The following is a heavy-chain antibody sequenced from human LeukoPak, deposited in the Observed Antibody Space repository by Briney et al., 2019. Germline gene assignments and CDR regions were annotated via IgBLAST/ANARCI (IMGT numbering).Heavy chain of an antibody. D-gene: IGHD2-21*02. J-gene: IGHJ4*02. Sequence: GGSLRLSCAACGFTFSHYTIGWVRQAPGKGLERVASITSSSSHIYYADSVKGRFTISRDNAKNEVYLQMNSLRAEDTALYYCAKDGTGCGGDCYSDYWGQGTLVTVSS. CDR1: GFTFSHYT. CDR2: ITSSSSHI. V-gene: IGHV3-21*04. CDR3: AKDGTGCGGDCYSDY.